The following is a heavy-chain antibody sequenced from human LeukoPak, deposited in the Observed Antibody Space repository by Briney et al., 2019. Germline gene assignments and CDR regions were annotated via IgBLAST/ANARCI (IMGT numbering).Heavy chain of an antibody. D-gene: IGHD5-24*01. CDR1: GFSFTTYS. CDR2: ISSSNSFI. Sequence: TGGSLRLSCAASGFSFTTYSMNWVRQAPGKGLEWVSSISSSNSFIYYADSVKGRFTISRDNAKNSLYLQMNSLRAKDTAVYYCAKDGGWLQYIDYWGQGTLVTVSS. V-gene: IGHV3-21*01. J-gene: IGHJ4*02. CDR3: AKDGGWLQYIDY.